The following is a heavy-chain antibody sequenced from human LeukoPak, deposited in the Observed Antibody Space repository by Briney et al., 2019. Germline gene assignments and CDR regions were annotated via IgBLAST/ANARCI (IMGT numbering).Heavy chain of an antibody. CDR3: AKTFKINAYFDY. D-gene: IGHD3-16*01. CDR1: GFPFSSYA. Sequence: GSLRLSCAASGFPFSSYAMSWVRPAPGKGLEWVSVISGGGGSTYYADSVKGRFTISRDNSKNTLYLQMNSLRAEDTAVYYCAKTFKINAYFDYWGQGTLVTVSS. V-gene: IGHV3-23*01. J-gene: IGHJ4*02. CDR2: ISGGGGST.